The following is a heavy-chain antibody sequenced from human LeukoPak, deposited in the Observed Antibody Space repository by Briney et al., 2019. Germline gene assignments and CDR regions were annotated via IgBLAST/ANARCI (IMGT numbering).Heavy chain of an antibody. V-gene: IGHV1-2*02. CDR1: GYAFTGYY. J-gene: IGHJ5*02. CDR2: INPNSGGT. CDR3: ARANMVRGVGLFFDRNWFDP. Sequence: ASVKVSCKASGYAFTGYYMHWVRQAPGQGLEWMGWINPNSGGTNYAQKFQGRVTMTRDTSISTAYMELSGLRSDDTAVYYCARANMVRGVGLFFDRNWFDPWGQGTLVTVSS. D-gene: IGHD3-10*01.